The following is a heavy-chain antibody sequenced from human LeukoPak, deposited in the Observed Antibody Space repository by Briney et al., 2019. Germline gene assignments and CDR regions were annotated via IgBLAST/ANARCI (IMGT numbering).Heavy chain of an antibody. CDR1: GGSISSYY. V-gene: IGHV4-4*07. CDR2: IYTSGST. Sequence: SEALSLTCTVSGGSISSYYWSWIRQPAGKGLEWIGRIYTSGSTNYNPSLKSRVTMSVDTSKNQFSLKLSSVTAADTAVYYCASVSVAITEGGFDYWGQGTLVAVSS. J-gene: IGHJ4*02. D-gene: IGHD5-12*01. CDR3: ASVSVAITEGGFDY.